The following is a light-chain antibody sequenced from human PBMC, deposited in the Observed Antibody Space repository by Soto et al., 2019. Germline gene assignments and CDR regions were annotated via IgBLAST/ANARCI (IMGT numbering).Light chain of an antibody. CDR1: QSVSSDY. CDR3: QQYGNSPYT. V-gene: IGKV3-20*01. J-gene: IGKJ2*01. CDR2: GAS. Sequence: DIVLTQSPGTLSLSPGERATLSCRATQSVSSDYLAWYQQKPGQAPRLLISGASSTATGIPDRFSGSGSGTDFTLTISRLEPEDFAVYYCQQYGNSPYTFGQGTKLEIK.